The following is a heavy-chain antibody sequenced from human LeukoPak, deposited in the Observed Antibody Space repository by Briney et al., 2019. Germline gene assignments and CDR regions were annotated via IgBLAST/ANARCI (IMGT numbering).Heavy chain of an antibody. CDR1: KFTFSHYG. J-gene: IGHJ4*02. D-gene: IGHD4-11*01. Sequence: GGSLRLSCAASKFTFSHYGMHWVRQAPGKGLEWVAVIWSDGSNQYYADSVKGRFTISRDNSNNMVYLQMNSLRADDTGVYYCAKDAQRGFDYSNSLEYWGQGALVTVSS. V-gene: IGHV3-33*06. CDR3: AKDAQRGFDYSNSLEY. CDR2: IWSDGSNQ.